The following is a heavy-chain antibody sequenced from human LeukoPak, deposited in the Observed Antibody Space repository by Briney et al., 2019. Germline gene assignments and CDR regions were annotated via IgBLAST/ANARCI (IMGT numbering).Heavy chain of an antibody. V-gene: IGHV3-74*01. CDR3: ARGWRGAFDY. D-gene: IGHD3-10*01. CDR2: INSDGSST. CDR1: GFTFSSYW. Sequence: PGGSLRLSCAASGFTFSSYWMHWVRHAPGKGLAWVSRINSDGSSTNYADSVKGRFTISRHNAKNTLYLQMNSLRAEDTAVYYCARGWRGAFDYWGQGTLVTVSS. J-gene: IGHJ4*02.